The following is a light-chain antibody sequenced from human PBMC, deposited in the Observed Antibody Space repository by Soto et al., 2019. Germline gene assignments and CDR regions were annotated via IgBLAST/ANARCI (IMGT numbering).Light chain of an antibody. CDR2: ANN. Sequence: QSVLTQPPSVSGAPGQRVTISCTGTSSNIGAGYDVHWYQQLPGTAPKLFMYANNNRPSWVPDRFSGSKSGTSASLAITGLQAEDEADYYCQSHDSSLSGYVFGTGTKVTVL. J-gene: IGLJ1*01. CDR3: QSHDSSLSGYV. V-gene: IGLV1-40*01. CDR1: SSNIGAGYD.